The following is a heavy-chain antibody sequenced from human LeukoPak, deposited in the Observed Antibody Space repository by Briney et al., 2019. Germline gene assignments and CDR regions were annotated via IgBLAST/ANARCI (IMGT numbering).Heavy chain of an antibody. V-gene: IGHV3-7*03. J-gene: IGHJ6*02. CDR3: VRTYYYYGMDV. Sequence: GGSLRLSCAVSGFTFSSYWMNWVRQAPGKGLEWVANIKLDGSEKYYVDSVKGRFTISRDNAKNSLFLQMNSLRAEDTAVYYCVRTYYYYGMDVWGQGTTVTVSS. CDR1: GFTFSSYW. CDR2: IKLDGSEK.